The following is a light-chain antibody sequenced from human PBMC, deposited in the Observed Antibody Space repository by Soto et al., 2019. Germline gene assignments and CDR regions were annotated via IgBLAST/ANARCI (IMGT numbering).Light chain of an antibody. CDR3: CSYAGNYLYI. CDR2: DVD. Sequence: QSVLTQPRSVSGSPGQSVTISCTGTSSDVGNYLYVSWYQQLPGKAHKVMIYDVDKRPSGVPDRFSGSKSGNTASLTISGLQAEDEADYYCCSYAGNYLYIFGTGTKVTVL. V-gene: IGLV2-11*01. CDR1: SSDVGNYLY. J-gene: IGLJ1*01.